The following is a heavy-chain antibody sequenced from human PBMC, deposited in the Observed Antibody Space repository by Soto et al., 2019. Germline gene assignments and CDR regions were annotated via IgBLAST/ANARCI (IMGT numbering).Heavy chain of an antibody. CDR2: ISYDGSNK. V-gene: IGHV3-30-3*01. CDR1: GFTFSSYA. CDR3: ARDGEVSSGYYPYYFDY. J-gene: IGHJ4*02. Sequence: QVQLVESGGGVVQPGRSLRLSCAASGFTFSSYAMHWVRQAPGKGLEWVAVISYDGSNKYYADSVKGRFTISRDNSKNTLYLQMNSLRAEDTAVYHCARDGEVSSGYYPYYFDYWGQGTLVTVSS. D-gene: IGHD3-22*01.